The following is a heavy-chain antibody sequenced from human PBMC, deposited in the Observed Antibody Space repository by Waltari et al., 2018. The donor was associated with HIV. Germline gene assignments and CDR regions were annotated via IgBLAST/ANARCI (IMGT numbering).Heavy chain of an antibody. V-gene: IGHV1-69*12. D-gene: IGHD3-22*01. CDR3: ARSYYYDSSGYYSD. J-gene: IGHJ4*02. CDR2: ITPISCTA. Sequence: QVQLVQSGAEVKKPGSSVKVSCKASGGTFSSYAISWVRQATGQGLEWMGVITPISCTANHAQKFQGRVTITADEATSTAYMELSSLRSEDTAVYYCARSYYYDSSGYYSDWGQGTLVTVSS. CDR1: GGTFSSYA.